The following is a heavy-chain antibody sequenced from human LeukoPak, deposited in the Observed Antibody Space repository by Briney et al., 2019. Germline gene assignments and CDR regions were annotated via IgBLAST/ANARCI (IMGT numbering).Heavy chain of an antibody. D-gene: IGHD3-3*01. CDR2: VNWNGGST. V-gene: IGHV3-20*04. CDR1: GFTFDDYG. Sequence: GGSLRLSCAASGFTFDDYGMSWVRQAPGKGLEWISGVNWNGGSTGYADSVKGRFTISRDNAKNSLYLQMNSLRAEDTALYYCARDNYVDHWSGQVEDWGQGTLVTVFS. CDR3: ARDNYVDHWSGQVED. J-gene: IGHJ4*02.